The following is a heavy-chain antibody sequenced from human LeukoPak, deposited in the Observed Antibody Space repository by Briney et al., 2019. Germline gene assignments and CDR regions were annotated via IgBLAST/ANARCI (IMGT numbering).Heavy chain of an antibody. J-gene: IGHJ4*02. Sequence: ASVKVSCKASGGTFNSYAISWVRQAPGQGLEWMGWINPNSGGTNYAQKFQGRVTMTRDTSISTAYMELSRLRSDDTAVYYCARGVWFGELPDWGQGTLVTVSS. V-gene: IGHV1-2*02. D-gene: IGHD3-10*01. CDR2: INPNSGGT. CDR3: ARGVWFGELPD. CDR1: GGTFNSYA.